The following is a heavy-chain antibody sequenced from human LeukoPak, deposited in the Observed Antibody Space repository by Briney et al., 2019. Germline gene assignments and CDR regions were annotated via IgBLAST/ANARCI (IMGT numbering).Heavy chain of an antibody. CDR1: GFTFSSYG. J-gene: IGHJ3*02. CDR2: ISYDGSNK. CDR3: AKEGGILWFGELSGGAFDI. D-gene: IGHD3-10*01. V-gene: IGHV3-30*18. Sequence: SGGSLRLSCAASGFTFSSYGMHWVRQAPGKGLEWVAVISYDGSNKYYADSVKGRFTIPRDNSKNTLYLQMNSLRAEDTAVYYCAKEGGILWFGELSGGAFDIWGQGTMVTVSS.